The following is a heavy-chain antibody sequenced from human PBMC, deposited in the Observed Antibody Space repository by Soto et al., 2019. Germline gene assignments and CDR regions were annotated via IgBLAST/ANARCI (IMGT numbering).Heavy chain of an antibody. CDR2: ISGTGTFI. D-gene: IGHD2-21*02. CDR1: GFTFTRHS. Sequence: EVQLVESGGGLVKPGGSLRLSCAASGFTFTRHSMNWVRQAPGKGLEWVSCISGTGTFIYYSDSVKGGFTISRDDAKTSLYLQMNSLTAEDTAVYYCARGSGTDTGDALDIWGPGTMVTVS. V-gene: IGHV3-21*06. CDR3: ARGSGTDTGDALDI. J-gene: IGHJ3*02.